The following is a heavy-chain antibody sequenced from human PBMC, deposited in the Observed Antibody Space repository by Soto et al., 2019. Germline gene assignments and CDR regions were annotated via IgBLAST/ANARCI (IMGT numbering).Heavy chain of an antibody. CDR3: ARGRGDYDFWSGYYNRWFDP. CDR1: GGSISSYY. V-gene: IGHV4-34*01. D-gene: IGHD3-3*01. Sequence: SETLSLTCTVSGGSISSYYWSWIRQPPGKGLEWIGEINHSGSTSYNPSLKSRVTISVDTSKNQFSLKLGSVTAADTAVYYCARGRGDYDFWSGYYNRWFDPWGQGTLVTVSS. CDR2: INHSGST. J-gene: IGHJ5*02.